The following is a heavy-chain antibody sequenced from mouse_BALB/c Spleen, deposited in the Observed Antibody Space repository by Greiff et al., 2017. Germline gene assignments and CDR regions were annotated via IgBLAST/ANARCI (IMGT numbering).Heavy chain of an antibody. V-gene: IGHV5-12-1*01. J-gene: IGHJ2*01. D-gene: IGHD1-1*01. CDR3: ARHRAYGSSYYFDY. CDR2: ISSGGGST. Sequence: EVQLVESGGGLVKPGGSLKLSCAASGFAFSSYDMSWVRQTPEKRLEWVAYISSGGGSTYYPDTVKGRFTISRDNAKNTLYLQMSSLKSEDTAMYYCARHRAYGSSYYFDYWGQGTTLTVAS. CDR1: GFAFSSYD.